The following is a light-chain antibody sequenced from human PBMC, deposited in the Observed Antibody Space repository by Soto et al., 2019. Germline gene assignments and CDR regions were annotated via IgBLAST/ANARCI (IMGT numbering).Light chain of an antibody. CDR1: SSNIGAGYG. Sequence: QSVLTQPPSVSGAPGQRVTISCTGSSSNIGAGYGVNWYQQLPGTAPKLLIYDNNSRPSGVPDRFSGSKSGTSASLAITGLQAEDEADYYCQSYDSSLSGARVFGGGTKLTVL. CDR3: QSYDSSLSGARV. J-gene: IGLJ3*02. V-gene: IGLV1-40*01. CDR2: DNN.